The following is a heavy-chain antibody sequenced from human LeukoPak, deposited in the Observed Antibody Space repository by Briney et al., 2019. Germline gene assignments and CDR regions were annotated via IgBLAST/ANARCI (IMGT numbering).Heavy chain of an antibody. CDR1: GYTFTGYY. Sequence: ASVKVSCKASGYTFTGYYMHWVRQAPGQGLEWMGWINPNSGGTNYAQKLQGRVTMTTDTSTSTAYMELRSLRSDDTAVYYCARIGFLEWLIPSGYYYYMDVWGKGTTVTVSS. D-gene: IGHD3-3*01. J-gene: IGHJ6*03. V-gene: IGHV1-2*02. CDR3: ARIGFLEWLIPSGYYYYMDV. CDR2: INPNSGGT.